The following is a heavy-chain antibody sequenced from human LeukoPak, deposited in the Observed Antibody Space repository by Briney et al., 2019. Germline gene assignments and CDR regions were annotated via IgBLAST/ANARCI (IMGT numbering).Heavy chain of an antibody. CDR1: GVTFRNYG. J-gene: IGHJ4*02. V-gene: IGHV3-30*18. D-gene: IGHD6-13*01. CDR3: AKERETTAYGTFDY. Sequence: GGALRVSCAASGVTFRNYGMHCGRQAPGKGLEWVSVISDDGGNKNYADSVRGRFTISRDNSNNTLYLQMNSLRAEDTAPYYCAKERETTAYGTFDYWGKGTLVSVSS. CDR2: ISDDGGNK.